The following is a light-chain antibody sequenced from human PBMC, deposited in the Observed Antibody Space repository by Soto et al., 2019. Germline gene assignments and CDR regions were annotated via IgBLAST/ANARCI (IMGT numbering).Light chain of an antibody. Sequence: QSVLTQPASVSGSPGQSITISCTGTSSDVGGYNYVSWYQQHPGKAPKLMIYEVSNRPSGVSNRFSGSKSGNTASLTISGLQAEDEADYYCGSYTSSSTPLVFGTGTKVTVL. CDR2: EVS. CDR3: GSYTSSSTPLV. V-gene: IGLV2-14*01. J-gene: IGLJ1*01. CDR1: SSDVGGYNY.